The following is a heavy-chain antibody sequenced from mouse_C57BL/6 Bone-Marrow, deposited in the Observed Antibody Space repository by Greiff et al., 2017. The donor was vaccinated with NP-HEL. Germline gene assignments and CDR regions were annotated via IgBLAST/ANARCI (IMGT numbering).Heavy chain of an antibody. CDR2: IYPGDGDT. D-gene: IGHD1-1*01. J-gene: IGHJ1*03. CDR1: GYAFTSSW. V-gene: IGHV1-82*01. Sequence: QVQLQQSGPELVKPGASVKISCKASGYAFTSSWMNWVKQRPGKGLEWIGLIYPGDGDTNYNGKFKGKATLTADKSSSTAYMQLSSLTSEDSAVYFCAKPSCYGCSFDVWGTGTTVTVSS. CDR3: AKPSCYGCSFDV.